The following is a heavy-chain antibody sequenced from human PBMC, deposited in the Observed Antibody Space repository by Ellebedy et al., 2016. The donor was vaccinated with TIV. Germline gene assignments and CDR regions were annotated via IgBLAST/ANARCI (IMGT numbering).Heavy chain of an antibody. CDR3: ATDGSYGDYRSPTHAFVM. CDR1: GFTFNSYW. J-gene: IGHJ3*02. Sequence: GESLKISCAASGFTFNSYWMTWVRQAPGKGLEWVANMNQDGRAKYYVDSLRGRFTISRDNAKNSLYLQMNSLRGEDTAVYYCATDGSYGDYRSPTHAFVMWGRGTLVTVSS. V-gene: IGHV3-7*01. CDR2: MNQDGRAK. D-gene: IGHD3-16*01.